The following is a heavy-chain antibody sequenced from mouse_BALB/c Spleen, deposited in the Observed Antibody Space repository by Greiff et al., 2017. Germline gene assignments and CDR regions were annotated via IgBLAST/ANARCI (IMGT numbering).Heavy chain of an antibody. CDR3: ARRFGYYGSSYGYWYFDV. D-gene: IGHD1-1*01. CDR2: INPSTGYT. CDR1: GYTFTSYW. V-gene: IGHV1-7*01. Sequence: VKLQESGAELAKPGASVKMSCKASGYTFTSYWMHWVKQRPGQGLEWIGYINPSTGYTEYNQKFKDKATLTADKSSSTAYMQLSSLTSEDSAVYYCARRFGYYGSSYGYWYFDVWGAGTTVTVSS. J-gene: IGHJ1*01.